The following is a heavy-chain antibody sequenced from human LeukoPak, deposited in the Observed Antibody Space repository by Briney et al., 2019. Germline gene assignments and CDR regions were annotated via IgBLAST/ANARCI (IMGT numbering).Heavy chain of an antibody. Sequence: GGSLRLSCAASGFTFSSYAMSWVRQAPGKGLEWVSAISGSGGITYYAESVKGRFTISRDNSKNTLYLQMSSLRAEDTAVYYCAKDFVAGGYSSGWYGLDYWGQGTLVTVSS. J-gene: IGHJ4*02. D-gene: IGHD6-19*01. V-gene: IGHV3-23*01. CDR3: AKDFVAGGYSSGWYGLDY. CDR1: GFTFSSYA. CDR2: ISGSGGIT.